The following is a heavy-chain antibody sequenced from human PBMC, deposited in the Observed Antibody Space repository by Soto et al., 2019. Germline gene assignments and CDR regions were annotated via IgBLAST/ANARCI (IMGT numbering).Heavy chain of an antibody. CDR3: ARPLPPVNWFDP. CDR2: ISSSSSYI. V-gene: IGHV3-21*01. J-gene: IGHJ5*02. Sequence: EVQLVESGGGLVKPGGSLRLSCAASGFTFSSYSMNWVRQAPGKGLEWVSSISSSSSYIYYADSVKGRFTISRDNAKNSRYLQMNSLRAEDTAVYYCARPLPPVNWFDPWGQGTLVTVSS. CDR1: GFTFSSYS.